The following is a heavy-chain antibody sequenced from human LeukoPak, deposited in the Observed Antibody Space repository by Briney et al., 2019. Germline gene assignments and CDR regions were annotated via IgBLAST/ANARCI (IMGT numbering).Heavy chain of an antibody. CDR2: IYYSGST. J-gene: IGHJ4*02. CDR3: ARPRYFDWLAYFDY. V-gene: IGHV4-59*01. CDR1: GGSISSYY. D-gene: IGHD3-9*01. Sequence: SETLSLTCTVSGGSISSYYWSWIRQPPGKGLEWIGYIYYSGSTNYNPSLKSRVTISVDTSKNQFSLKLSSVTAADTAVYYCARPRYFDWLAYFDYWGQGTLVTVSS.